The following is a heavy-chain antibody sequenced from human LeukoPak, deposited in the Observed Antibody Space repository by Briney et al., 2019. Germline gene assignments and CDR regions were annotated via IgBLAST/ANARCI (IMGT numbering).Heavy chain of an antibody. J-gene: IGHJ4*02. CDR1: GFIFSSYE. CDR2: ISSSGSII. D-gene: IGHD7-27*01. CDR3: AGLGFDY. V-gene: IGHV3-48*03. Sequence: GGSLRLSCAASGFIFSSYEMNWVRQAPGKGLEWVSSISSSGSIIYYADSVKGRFTISRGNAKNSLYLQMNSLRAEDTAVYYCAGLGFDYWGQGTIVTVSS.